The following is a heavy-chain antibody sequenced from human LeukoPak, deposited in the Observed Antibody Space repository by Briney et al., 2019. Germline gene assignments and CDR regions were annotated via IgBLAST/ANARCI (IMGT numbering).Heavy chain of an antibody. D-gene: IGHD1-26*01. Sequence: ASVKVSCKASGYTFTSYDINWVRQATGQGLEWMGWMNPNSGNTGYAQKFQGRVTITRNTSITTAYMELSSLRSEDTAVYYCARSGASHWFRIYNWFDPWGQGTLVTVSS. V-gene: IGHV1-8*03. J-gene: IGHJ5*02. CDR3: ARSGASHWFRIYNWFDP. CDR1: GYTFTSYD. CDR2: MNPNSGNT.